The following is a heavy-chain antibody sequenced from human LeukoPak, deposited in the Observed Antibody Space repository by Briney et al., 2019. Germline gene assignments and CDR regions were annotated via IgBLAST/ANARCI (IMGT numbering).Heavy chain of an antibody. CDR3: ATQFRDSSGYYSYYFDY. D-gene: IGHD3-22*01. CDR2: IDPSDSYT. CDR1: GYXFTSYW. V-gene: IGHV5-10-1*01. J-gene: IGHJ4*02. Sequence: GESLKISCNGSGYXFTSYWISWVRQMPGKGLEWMGRIDPSDSYTNYSPSFQGHVTISADKSISTAYLQWSSLKASDTAMYYCATQFRDSSGYYSYYFDYWGQGTLVTVSS.